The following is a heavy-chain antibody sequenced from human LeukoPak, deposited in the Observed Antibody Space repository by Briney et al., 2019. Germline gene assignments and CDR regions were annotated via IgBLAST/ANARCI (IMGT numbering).Heavy chain of an antibody. CDR1: GFTFSSYI. CDR2: ISSTSTYI. V-gene: IGHV3-21*01. CDR3: ARGGFGELY. D-gene: IGHD3-10*01. Sequence: GGSLRLSCAASGFTFSSYIMNWVRQAPGKGLEWVSSISSTSTYIYYADSVKGRFTISRDNAKNSLYLQVNSLRAEDTAVYYCARGGFGELYWGQGTLVTVSS. J-gene: IGHJ4*02.